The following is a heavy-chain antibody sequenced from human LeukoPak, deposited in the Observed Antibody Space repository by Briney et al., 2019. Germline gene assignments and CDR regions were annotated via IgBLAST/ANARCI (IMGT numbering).Heavy chain of an antibody. J-gene: IGHJ4*02. CDR2: IIPVFGTA. CDR3: ARDNEGSSPADY. V-gene: IGHV1-69*06. D-gene: IGHD6-6*01. CDR1: GGTFSSYA. Sequence: ASVKVSCKASGGTFSSYAISWVRQAPGQGLEWMGRIIPVFGTANYAQKFQGRVTITADRSTSTAYMEPSGLRSEDTAVYYCARDNEGSSPADYWGQGTLVTVSS.